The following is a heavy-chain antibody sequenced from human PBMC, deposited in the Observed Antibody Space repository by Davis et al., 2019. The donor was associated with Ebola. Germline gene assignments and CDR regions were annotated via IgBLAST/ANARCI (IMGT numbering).Heavy chain of an antibody. V-gene: IGHV3-30*03. D-gene: IGHD6-6*01. CDR2: ISYDGSNI. CDR3: ATSHSSSSPFDY. CDR1: GFTFTSSV. J-gene: IGHJ4*02. Sequence: GESLKISCEASGFTFTSSVMHWVRQSPGKGLEWAAVISYDGSNIFYADSVKGRFSISRDNSKNIVYLQMNSLRPEDTAVYSCATSHSSSSPFDYWGQGILVAVSS.